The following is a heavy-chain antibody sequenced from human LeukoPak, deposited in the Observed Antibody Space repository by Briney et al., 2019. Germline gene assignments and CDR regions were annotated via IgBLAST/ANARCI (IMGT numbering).Heavy chain of an antibody. D-gene: IGHD2-15*01. V-gene: IGHV1-2*02. Sequence: WASVKVSCKASGYTFTGYYMHWVRQAPGQGLEWMGWINPNSGGTNYAQKFQGRVTMTRDTSISTAYMELSRLRSDDTAVYYCATSMLVANPSDYWGQGTLVTVSS. CDR1: GYTFTGYY. CDR3: ATSMLVANPSDY. CDR2: INPNSGGT. J-gene: IGHJ4*02.